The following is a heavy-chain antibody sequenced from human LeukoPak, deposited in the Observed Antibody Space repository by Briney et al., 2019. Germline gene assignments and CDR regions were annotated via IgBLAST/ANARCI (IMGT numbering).Heavy chain of an antibody. CDR2: INPSGGST. D-gene: IGHD3-10*01. J-gene: IGHJ4*02. V-gene: IGHV1-46*01. CDR1: GYTFTSYY. CDR3: ARTGLWFRYFDY. Sequence: GASVKVPCKASGYTFTSYYMHWVRQAPGQGLEWMGIINPSGGSTSYAQKFQGRVTMTRDTSTSTVYMELSSLRSEDTAVYYCARTGLWFRYFDYWGQGTLVTVSS.